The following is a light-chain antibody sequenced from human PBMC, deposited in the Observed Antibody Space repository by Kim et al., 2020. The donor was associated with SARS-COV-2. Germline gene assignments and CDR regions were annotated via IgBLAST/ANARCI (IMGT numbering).Light chain of an antibody. J-gene: IGKJ1*01. CDR1: QGIRND. V-gene: IGKV1-6*01. CDR3: LQDYTYPWT. Sequence: ASIGDRVTTTCRPSQGIRNDLSWYQRKPGQAPKVLVYAASSLQPGVPSRFSGSGSDTDFTLTISSLQPEDAATYYCLQDYTYPWTFGQGTKVDIK. CDR2: AAS.